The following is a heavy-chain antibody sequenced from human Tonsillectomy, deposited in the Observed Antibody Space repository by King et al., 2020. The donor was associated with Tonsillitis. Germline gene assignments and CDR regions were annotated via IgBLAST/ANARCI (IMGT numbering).Heavy chain of an antibody. CDR1: GYSFTSYW. CDR3: ARAREMAATEQGYFEH. J-gene: IGHJ4*02. D-gene: IGHD5-24*01. CDR2: IYLGDSDT. Sequence: QLVQSGAEVKKPGESLKISCKGSGYSFTSYWIGWVRQMPGKGLEWMGIIYLGDSDTRYSPSFQGQVTILADKSISTAYLQWSSLKASDTAMYYCARAREMAATEQGYFEHWGQGTLVTVSS. V-gene: IGHV5-51*01.